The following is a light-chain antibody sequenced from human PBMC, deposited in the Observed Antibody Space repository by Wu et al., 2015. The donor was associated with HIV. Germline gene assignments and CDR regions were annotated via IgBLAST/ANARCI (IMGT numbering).Light chain of an antibody. Sequence: EIVLTQSPATLSLSPGERATLSCRASQGVSSYLAWYQQKPGQAPRLLIYDASNRATGIPARFSGSGSGTDFTLTISRLEPEDFAVYYCQQYGGSPLISFGPGTKVDIK. V-gene: IGKV3-20*01. CDR3: QQYGGSPLIS. J-gene: IGKJ3*01. CDR2: DAS. CDR1: QGVSSY.